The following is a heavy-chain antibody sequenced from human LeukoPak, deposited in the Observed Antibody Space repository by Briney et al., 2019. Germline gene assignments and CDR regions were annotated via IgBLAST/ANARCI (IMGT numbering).Heavy chain of an antibody. Sequence: PGGSLRLSCAASGFVFSNFVMHWVRQAPGKGLVWVSRINSDGSSTSYADSVKGRFTISRDNAKNTLYLQMNSLGAEDTAVYYCARLPTGSSLHYWGQGTLVTVSS. V-gene: IGHV3-74*01. CDR2: INSDGSST. D-gene: IGHD6-6*01. CDR3: ARLPTGSSLHY. J-gene: IGHJ4*02. CDR1: GFVFSNFV.